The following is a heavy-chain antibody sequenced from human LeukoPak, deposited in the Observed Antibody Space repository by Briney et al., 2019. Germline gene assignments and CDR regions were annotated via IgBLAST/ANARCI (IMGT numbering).Heavy chain of an antibody. CDR1: GFTFSRHW. J-gene: IGHJ3*02. CDR2: INSDGSST. Sequence: GGSLRLSCAASGFTFSRHWMHWVRQAPGKGLVWVSRINSDGSSTNYADSVKGRFTISRDNAKNTLYLQMNGLRAEDTAVYYCARGEYCSGGSCYSAAFDIWGQGTMVTVSS. D-gene: IGHD2-15*01. CDR3: ARGEYCSGGSCYSAAFDI. V-gene: IGHV3-74*01.